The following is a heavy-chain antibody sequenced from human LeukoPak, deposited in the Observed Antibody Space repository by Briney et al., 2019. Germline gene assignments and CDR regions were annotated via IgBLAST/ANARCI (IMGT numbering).Heavy chain of an antibody. V-gene: IGHV1-3*01. CDR2: INADDGNT. J-gene: IGHJ5*02. Sequence: GASVKVSCKTSGYTFTTYAIHWVRQAPGQRLEWMGLINADDGNTRYSQRFQGRVTITRDTSANTAYMELSSLRSEDTAVYYCARGIVVQPSANWFDPWGQGTPVTVSS. D-gene: IGHD2-2*01. CDR3: ARGIVVQPSANWFDP. CDR1: GYTFTTYA.